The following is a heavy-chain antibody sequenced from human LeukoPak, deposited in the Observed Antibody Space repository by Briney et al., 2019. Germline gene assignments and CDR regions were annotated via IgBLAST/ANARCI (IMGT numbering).Heavy chain of an antibody. CDR1: GVSLSGYY. D-gene: IGHD2-15*01. CDR2: INHSGRT. V-gene: IGHV4-34*01. J-gene: IGHJ6*02. Sequence: SLSLTCAVYGVSLSGYYSGSICQPPRKREWCIGEINHSGRTNYNPSLKSRVTISVDTSKNQFSLMLSSVTAADTAVYYCARKGIVVVVAAASHYYYGMDVWGQGTTVTVSS. CDR3: ARKGIVVVVAAASHYYYGMDV.